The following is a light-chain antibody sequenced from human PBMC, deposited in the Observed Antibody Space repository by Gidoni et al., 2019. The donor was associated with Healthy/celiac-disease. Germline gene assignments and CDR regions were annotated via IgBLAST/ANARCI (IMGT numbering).Light chain of an antibody. CDR2: AES. J-gene: IGKJ4*01. Sequence: DIQMTQSPSSLSASVGDRVTITCRASQSISSYLNWYQQKPGKAPKLLIYAESSLPSWVASRFSGSGSGTDVTLTISSLQPEDFVTYYCQQSYSTPPLTFGGGTKLEIK. CDR3: QQSYSTPPLT. CDR1: QSISSY. V-gene: IGKV1-39*01.